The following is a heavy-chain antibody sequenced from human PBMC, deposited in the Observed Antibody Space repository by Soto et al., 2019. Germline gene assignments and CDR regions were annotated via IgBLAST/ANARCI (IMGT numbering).Heavy chain of an antibody. Sequence: GGSLRLSCIASGFTFSSYSMNWVRQAPGKGLEWVSSISSSSSYIYYADSVKGRFTISRDNAKNSLYLQMNSLRAEDTAVYYCARDLVNYYDSSGYMGHYYYGMDVWGQGTTVTVSS. J-gene: IGHJ6*02. CDR2: ISSSSSYI. CDR3: ARDLVNYYDSSGYMGHYYYGMDV. D-gene: IGHD3-22*01. CDR1: GFTFSSYS. V-gene: IGHV3-21*01.